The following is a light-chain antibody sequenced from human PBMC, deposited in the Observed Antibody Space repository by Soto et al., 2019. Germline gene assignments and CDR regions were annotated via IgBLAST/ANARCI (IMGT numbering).Light chain of an antibody. CDR3: QSLGTGIQV. CDR1: GGYSTYA. J-gene: IGLJ3*02. Sequence: QSVLTQSPSASASRGASVKLTCTLSGGYSTYAIAWHQQQSEKGPRFLMKINYDGTHSKGDGFFDRFSGSSSGAERHLTISSLQSEDEADYYCQSLGTGIQVFGGGTKLTVL. CDR2: INYDGTH. V-gene: IGLV4-69*01.